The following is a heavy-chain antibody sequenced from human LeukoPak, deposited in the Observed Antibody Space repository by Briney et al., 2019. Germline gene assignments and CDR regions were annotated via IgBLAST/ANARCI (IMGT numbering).Heavy chain of an antibody. J-gene: IGHJ3*02. D-gene: IGHD2-2*01. Sequence: SQTLSLTCTVSGGSISSGDYYWSWIRQPPGKGLEWIGYIYYSGSTYHNPSLKGRVTISVDTSKNQFSLKLSSVTAADTAVYYCARVGYCSSTSCFGAFDIWGQGTMVTVSS. CDR2: IYYSGST. V-gene: IGHV4-30-4*01. CDR1: GGSISSGDYY. CDR3: ARVGYCSSTSCFGAFDI.